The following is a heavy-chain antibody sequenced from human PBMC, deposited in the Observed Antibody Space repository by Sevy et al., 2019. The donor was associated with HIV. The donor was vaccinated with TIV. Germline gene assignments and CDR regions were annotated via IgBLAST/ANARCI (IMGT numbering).Heavy chain of an antibody. Sequence: GGSLRLSCVASGFTFTDHWMAWLRQAPGKGLEWVANIKPDGSEIYYVASVKGRFTISRDNSKSLLFLQMNSLIPNDTAVYFCTKESLRGTYIRGDFDHWGQGTLVTVSS. V-gene: IGHV3-7*01. CDR2: IKPDGSEI. J-gene: IGHJ4*02. CDR3: TKESLRGTYIRGDFDH. CDR1: GFTFTDHW. D-gene: IGHD3-10*02.